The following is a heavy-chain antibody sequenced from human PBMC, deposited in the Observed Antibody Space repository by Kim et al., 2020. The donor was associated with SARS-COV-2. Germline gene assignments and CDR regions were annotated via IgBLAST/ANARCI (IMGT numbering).Heavy chain of an antibody. V-gene: IGHV1-18*01. CDR3: ARPRAGSSVAYGV. D-gene: IGHD3-22*01. J-gene: IGHJ3*01. CDR2: ISTSNGNT. CDR1: GYTFTSYG. Sequence: ASVKVSCKASGYTFTSYGVSWVRQAPGQGLEWMGWISTSNGNTIYAQKLQGRVTLTADTSTSTAYMELRSLISDDTAVYFCARPRAGSSVAYGVWGQGTMVAVSS.